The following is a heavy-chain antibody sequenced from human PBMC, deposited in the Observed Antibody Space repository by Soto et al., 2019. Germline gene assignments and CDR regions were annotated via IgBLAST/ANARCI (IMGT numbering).Heavy chain of an antibody. D-gene: IGHD2-21*02. CDR1: GGSVSSGSYY. J-gene: IGHJ6*02. CDR2: IYYSGST. Sequence: PSETLSLTCTVSGGSVSSGSYYWSWIRQPPGKGLEWIGYIYYSGSTNYNTSLKSRVTISVDTSKNQFSLKLSSVTAADTVLFFCAGDYGGYSGMLNGLDVWGQGTTVTVSS. CDR3: AGDYGGYSGMLNGLDV. V-gene: IGHV4-61*01.